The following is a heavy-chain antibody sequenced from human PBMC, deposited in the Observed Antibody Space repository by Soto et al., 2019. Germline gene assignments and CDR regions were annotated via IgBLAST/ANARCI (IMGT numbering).Heavy chain of an antibody. CDR3: ARVYCSGGSCYSIDY. CDR1: GYTFTSYY. CDR2: INPSGST. Sequence: QVQLVQSGAEVKKPGASVKVSCKASGYTFTSYYMHWVRQAPGQGLEWMGIINPSGSTSYAQKFQGRVTMTRDTCTSTVYMVLSSLRSEDTAVYYCARVYCSGGSCYSIDYWGQGTLVTVSS. D-gene: IGHD2-15*01. V-gene: IGHV1-46*03. J-gene: IGHJ4*02.